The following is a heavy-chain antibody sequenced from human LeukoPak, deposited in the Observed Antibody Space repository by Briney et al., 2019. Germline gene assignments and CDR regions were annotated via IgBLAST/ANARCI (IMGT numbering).Heavy chain of an antibody. Sequence: PGGSLRLSSEASGFTFSSYAMSWVRQAPGKGLEWVSGISGSGGSTYYADSVKGRFTISRDNSKNTLYLQMNSLRAEDTAVHYCAKGIAGSRPPFDYWGQGTLVTVSS. J-gene: IGHJ4*02. CDR2: ISGSGGST. CDR3: AKGIAGSRPPFDY. V-gene: IGHV3-23*01. CDR1: GFTFSSYA.